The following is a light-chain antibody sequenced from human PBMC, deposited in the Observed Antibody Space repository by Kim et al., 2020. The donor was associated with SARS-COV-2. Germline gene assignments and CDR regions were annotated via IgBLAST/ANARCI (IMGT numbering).Light chain of an antibody. V-gene: IGLV2-14*03. Sequence: PGQSITISGTGISSDVGGYNFVSWYQQHPGKAPKLMIFDVSNRPSGVSHRFSGSKSGNTASLTISGLQAEDEADYYCSSYTTNSAVFGGGTQLTVL. CDR1: SSDVGGYNF. J-gene: IGLJ2*01. CDR2: DVS. CDR3: SSYTTNSAV.